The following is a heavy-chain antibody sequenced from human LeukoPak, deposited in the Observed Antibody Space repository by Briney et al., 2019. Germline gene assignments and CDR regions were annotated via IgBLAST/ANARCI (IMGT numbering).Heavy chain of an antibody. CDR2: IYTSGST. J-gene: IGHJ4*02. D-gene: IGHD3/OR15-3a*01. CDR3: ARQGGLASLYYFDY. Sequence: KPSETLSLTCTVSGDSISSYYWSWIRQPPGKGLEWIGYIYTSGSTNYNPSLKSRVTISVDTSKNQFSLKLSSVTAADTAVYYCARQGGLASLYYFDYWGQGTLVTVSS. CDR1: GDSISSYY. V-gene: IGHV4-4*09.